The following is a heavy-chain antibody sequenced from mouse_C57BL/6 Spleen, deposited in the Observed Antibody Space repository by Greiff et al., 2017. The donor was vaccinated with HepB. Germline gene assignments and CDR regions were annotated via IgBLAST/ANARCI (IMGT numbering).Heavy chain of an antibody. D-gene: IGHD4-1*01. CDR1: GYTFTSYT. J-gene: IGHJ4*01. CDR2: INPSSGYT. V-gene: IGHV1-4*01. CDR3: ARSTGTGDYYAMDY. Sequence: QVQLQQSGAELARPGASVKMSCKASGYTFTSYTMHWVKQRPGQGLEWIGYINPSSGYTKYNQKFKDKATLTADKSSSTAYMQLSSLTSEDSAVYYCARSTGTGDYYAMDYWGQGTSVTVSS.